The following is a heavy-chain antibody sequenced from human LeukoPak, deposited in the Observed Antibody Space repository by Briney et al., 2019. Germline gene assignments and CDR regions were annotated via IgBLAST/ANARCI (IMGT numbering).Heavy chain of an antibody. V-gene: IGHV3-66*01. CDR2: IYSGGST. CDR1: GFTVSSNY. CDR3: AKWSYDSSGYYYFPFDY. D-gene: IGHD3-22*01. Sequence: GGSLRLSCAASGFTVSSNYMSWVRQAPGKGLEWVSVIYSGGSTYYADSVKGRFTISRDNSKNTLYLQMNSLRAEDTAVYYCAKWSYDSSGYYYFPFDYWGQGTLVTVSS. J-gene: IGHJ4*02.